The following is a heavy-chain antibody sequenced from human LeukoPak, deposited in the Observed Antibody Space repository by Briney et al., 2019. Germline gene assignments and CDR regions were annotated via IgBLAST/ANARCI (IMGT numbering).Heavy chain of an antibody. CDR3: ARDYCSGGRCYSADY. V-gene: IGHV3-23*01. D-gene: IGHD2-15*01. J-gene: IGHJ4*02. CDR1: GFTFSSYA. Sequence: GGSLRLSCAASGFTFSSYAMSWVRQAPGKGLEWVSAISGSGGGTYYADSVKGRFTISRDNAKNSLYLQMNSLRAEDTAMYYCARDYCSGGRCYSADYWGQGTLVTVSS. CDR2: ISGSGGGT.